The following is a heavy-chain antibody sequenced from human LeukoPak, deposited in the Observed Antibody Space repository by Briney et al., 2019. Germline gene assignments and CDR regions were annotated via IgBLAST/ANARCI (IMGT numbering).Heavy chain of an antibody. CDR3: ATGGFRYCGGDCSVDY. CDR1: GYTFTSYY. Sequence: ASVKVSCKASGYTFTSYYMHWVRQAPGKGLEWMGGFDPEDGETIYAQKFQGRVTMTEDTSTDTAYMELSSLRSEDTAVYYCATGGFRYCGGDCSVDYWGQGTLVTVSS. CDR2: FDPEDGET. D-gene: IGHD2-21*01. V-gene: IGHV1-24*01. J-gene: IGHJ4*02.